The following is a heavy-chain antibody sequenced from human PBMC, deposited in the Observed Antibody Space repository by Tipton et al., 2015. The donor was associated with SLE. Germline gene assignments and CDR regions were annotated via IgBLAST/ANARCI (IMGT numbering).Heavy chain of an antibody. V-gene: IGHV4-59*01. D-gene: IGHD4-23*01. CDR2: IYYSGST. Sequence: TLSLTCTVSGGSISSYYWSWIRQPPGKGLEWIGYIYYSGSTNYNPSFKSRVTISVDTSKNQFSLKLSSVTAAGTAVYYCARTFPYGGFDPWGQGTLVTVSS. CDR3: ARTFPYGGFDP. CDR1: GGSISSYY. J-gene: IGHJ5*02.